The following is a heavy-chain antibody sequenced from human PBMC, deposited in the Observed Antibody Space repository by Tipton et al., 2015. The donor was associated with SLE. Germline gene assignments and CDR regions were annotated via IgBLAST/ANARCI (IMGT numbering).Heavy chain of an antibody. CDR3: ARDLETGTTDY. D-gene: IGHD1-7*01. CDR1: GFPSTAYS. J-gene: IGHJ4*02. V-gene: IGHV3-48*02. Sequence: GSLRLSCAASGFPSTAYSMNWVRQAPGQGLEWVSYISSSSDTIYYADSVRGRFSISRDKARNSVYLQMNSLRDEDTAVYFCARDLETGTTDYWGQGTLVTVSS. CDR2: ISSSSDTI.